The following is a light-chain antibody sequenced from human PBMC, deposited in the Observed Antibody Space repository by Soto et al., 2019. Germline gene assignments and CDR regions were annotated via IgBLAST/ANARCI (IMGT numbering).Light chain of an antibody. CDR3: QQSYSTPRT. CDR1: QSISSY. CDR2: AAS. J-gene: IGKJ1*01. V-gene: IGKV1-39*01. Sequence: DIQMTQSPSSLSASVGDRVTITCRASQSISSYLNWYQQKPGKAPKLLIYAASSLQSGVPSRFSGSGSGTDFTLTISSLQPEDFTAYCSQQSYSTPRTFGQGTKAEFK.